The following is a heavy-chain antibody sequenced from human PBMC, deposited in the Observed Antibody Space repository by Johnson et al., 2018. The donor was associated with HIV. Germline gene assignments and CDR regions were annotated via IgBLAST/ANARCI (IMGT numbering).Heavy chain of an antibody. CDR2: ISWNSGSI. V-gene: IGHV3-9*01. D-gene: IGHD3-22*01. J-gene: IGHJ3*01. Sequence: VQLVESGGGLVQPGRSLRLSCAASGFTFDDYAMHWVRQAPGKGLEWVSGISWNSGSIGYADSVKGRFTISRDNAKNSLYLQMNSLRAEDTALYYCAKELADSSGYYADVFDFRGQGTMVTVSS. CDR1: GFTFDDYA. CDR3: AKELADSSGYYADVFDF.